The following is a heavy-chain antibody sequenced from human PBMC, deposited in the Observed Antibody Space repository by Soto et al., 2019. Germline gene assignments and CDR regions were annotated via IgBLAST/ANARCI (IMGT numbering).Heavy chain of an antibody. Sequence: QVQLVESGGGVVKPGRSLRLSCAASGFTFSSYGMHWVRQAPGKGLEWVAFICYDGSNKYYADSVKGRFTISRDNSKNALDMQLNSLKTKGPAVYYWARPYCRGGSCDFTTFDYWGQGTLVTVSS. CDR1: GFTFSSYG. D-gene: IGHD2-15*01. V-gene: IGHV3-33*01. J-gene: IGHJ4*02. CDR2: ICYDGSNK. CDR3: ARPYCRGGSCDFTTFDY.